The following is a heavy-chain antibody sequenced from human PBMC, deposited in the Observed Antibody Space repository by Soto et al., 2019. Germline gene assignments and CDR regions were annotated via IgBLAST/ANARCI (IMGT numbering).Heavy chain of an antibody. Sequence: ASVKVSCKASGYTFTGYYMHWVRQAPGKGLEWMGGFDPEDGETIYAQKFQGRVTMTEDTSTDTAYMELSSLRSEDTAVYYCATDKGPTDYYDSSGYYPYWGQGTLVTVSS. J-gene: IGHJ4*02. CDR3: ATDKGPTDYYDSSGYYPY. V-gene: IGHV1-24*01. CDR1: GYTFTGYY. D-gene: IGHD3-22*01. CDR2: FDPEDGET.